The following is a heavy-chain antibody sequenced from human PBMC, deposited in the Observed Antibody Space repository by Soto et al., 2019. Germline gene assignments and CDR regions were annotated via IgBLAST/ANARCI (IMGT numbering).Heavy chain of an antibody. CDR2: IYYSGYT. V-gene: IGHV4-30-4*01. Sequence: QEQLQESGPGLVKPSQTLSLTCTVSGDSFSSADYKWSWIRQPPGKGLEWIGYIYYSGYTYNNPSLKSRLTMSIDTSKNQFFLKLSSVTAADTAVYYCARSSVYVAFDYWGQGTLVTVS. CDR1: GDSFSSADYK. J-gene: IGHJ4*02. CDR3: ARSSVYVAFDY. D-gene: IGHD5-12*01.